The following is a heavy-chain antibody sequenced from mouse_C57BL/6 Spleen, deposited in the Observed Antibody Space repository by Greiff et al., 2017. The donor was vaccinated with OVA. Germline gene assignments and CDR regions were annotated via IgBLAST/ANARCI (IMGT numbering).Heavy chain of an antibody. CDR2: INPSSGYT. CDR3: ARGRGNDAMDY. D-gene: IGHD2-1*01. Sequence: QVQLQQSGAELARPGASVKMSCKASGYTFTSCTMHWVKQRPGQGLEWIGYINPSSGYTKYNQKFKDKATLTADKSSSTAYMQLSSLTSEDSAVYYCARGRGNDAMDYWGQGTSVTVSS. CDR1: GYTFTSCT. V-gene: IGHV1-4*01. J-gene: IGHJ4*01.